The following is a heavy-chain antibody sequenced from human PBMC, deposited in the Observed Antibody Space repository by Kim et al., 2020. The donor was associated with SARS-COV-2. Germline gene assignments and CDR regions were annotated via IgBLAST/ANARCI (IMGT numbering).Heavy chain of an antibody. V-gene: IGHV4-59*13. CDR3: ASNRRRRYGMDV. Sequence: SETLSLTCTVSGGSISSYYWSWIRQPPGKGLEWIGYIYYSGSTNYNPSLKSRVTISVDTSKNQFSLKLSSVTAADTAVYYCASNRRRRYGMDVWGQGTTVTVSS. CDR2: IYYSGST. CDR1: GGSISSYY. J-gene: IGHJ6*02.